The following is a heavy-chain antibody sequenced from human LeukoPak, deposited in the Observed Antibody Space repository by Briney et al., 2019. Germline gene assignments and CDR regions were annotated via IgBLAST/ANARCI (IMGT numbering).Heavy chain of an antibody. V-gene: IGHV3-30-3*01. CDR1: GFTFSSYA. Sequence: PGGSLRLSCAASGFTFSSYAMHWVRQAPGKGLEWVAVISYDGSNKYYADSVKGRFTISRDNSKNTLYLQMNSLRAEDTAVYYCAKDGASFLGYGLDYWGQGTLVTVSS. D-gene: IGHD5-18*01. J-gene: IGHJ4*02. CDR3: AKDGASFLGYGLDY. CDR2: ISYDGSNK.